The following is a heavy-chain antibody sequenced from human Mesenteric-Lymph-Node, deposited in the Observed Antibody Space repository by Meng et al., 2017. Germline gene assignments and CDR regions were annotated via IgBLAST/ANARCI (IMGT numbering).Heavy chain of an antibody. CDR2: INPDSGGT. Sequence: QVQLVQPGAEVKKPGASVKVSCKASGYSFTAYYLHWVRQAPGQGLEWMGRINPDSGGTNYAQKFQGRVTMTRDTSISTAYMDLSRLRSDDTAVYYCATDTAMVEIDYWGQGTLVTVSS. CDR3: ATDTAMVEIDY. D-gene: IGHD5-18*01. V-gene: IGHV1-2*06. J-gene: IGHJ4*02. CDR1: GYSFTAYY.